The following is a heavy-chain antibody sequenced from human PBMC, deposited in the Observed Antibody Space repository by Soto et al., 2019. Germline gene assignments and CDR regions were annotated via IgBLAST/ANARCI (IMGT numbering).Heavy chain of an antibody. V-gene: IGHV1-69*13. J-gene: IGHJ6*02. CDR2: IIPRSATS. Sequence: SVKVSGKASGYTFTSYGISWMRQAPGQGLEWMGGIIPRSATSNYAQKFQGRVTITADESTNTAYMELSSLRPEDTAVYYCAREGLVLVPTTVNSDYYYYAMDVWGQGTTVTVSS. CDR3: AREGLVLVPTTVNSDYYYYAMDV. CDR1: GYTFTSYG. D-gene: IGHD4-17*01.